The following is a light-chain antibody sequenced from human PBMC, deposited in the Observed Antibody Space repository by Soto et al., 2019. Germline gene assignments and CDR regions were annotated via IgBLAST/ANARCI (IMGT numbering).Light chain of an antibody. CDR1: SSNIGNNY. CDR3: GTWDSSLSAVV. Sequence: QSALTQPPSVSAAPGQKVTISCSGSSSNIGNNYVSWYQQLPGTAPKLLIYENNKRPSGIPDRFSGSKSGTSATLGITGIQTGDEADYYCGTWDSSLSAVVFGGGTQLTVL. CDR2: ENN. J-gene: IGLJ2*01. V-gene: IGLV1-51*02.